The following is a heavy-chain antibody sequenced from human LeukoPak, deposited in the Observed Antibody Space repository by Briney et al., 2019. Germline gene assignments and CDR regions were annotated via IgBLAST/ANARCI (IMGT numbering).Heavy chain of an antibody. Sequence: SETLSLTCTVSGGSISSGCYYWSWIRQPAGKGLEWIGRIYTSGSTNYNPSLKSRVTISVDTSKNQFSLKLSSVTAADTAVYYCARDPLRYFDWLGMDVWGKGTTVTVSS. CDR1: GGSISSGCYY. CDR3: ARDPLRYFDWLGMDV. V-gene: IGHV4-61*02. D-gene: IGHD3-9*01. CDR2: IYTSGST. J-gene: IGHJ6*04.